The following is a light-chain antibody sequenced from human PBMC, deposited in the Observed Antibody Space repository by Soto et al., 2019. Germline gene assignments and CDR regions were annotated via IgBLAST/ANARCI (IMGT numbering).Light chain of an antibody. CDR2: AAS. Sequence: AIQMTQSPPSFSASTGDRVTITCRASQTISTYLAWYQQKPGEAPELLIYAASLLQTGVPSRFSGSGSGTDFTLTITSLQSEDFATYFCQQYYSYPHTFGQGTKLEIE. CDR1: QTISTY. J-gene: IGKJ2*01. CDR3: QQYYSYPHT. V-gene: IGKV1-8*01.